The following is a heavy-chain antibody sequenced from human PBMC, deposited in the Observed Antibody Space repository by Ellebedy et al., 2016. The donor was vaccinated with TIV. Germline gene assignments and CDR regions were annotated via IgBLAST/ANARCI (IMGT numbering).Heavy chain of an antibody. CDR2: INPSGGST. CDR3: ARVPRMATIGY. CDR1: GYNFTSYY. D-gene: IGHD5-12*01. Sequence: ASVKVSCKASGYNFTSYYMHWVRQAPGQGLEWMGIINPSGGSTSYAQKFQGRVTMTRDTSTSTVYMELSSLRSEDMAVYYCARVPRMATIGYWGQGTLVTVSS. J-gene: IGHJ4*02. V-gene: IGHV1-46*01.